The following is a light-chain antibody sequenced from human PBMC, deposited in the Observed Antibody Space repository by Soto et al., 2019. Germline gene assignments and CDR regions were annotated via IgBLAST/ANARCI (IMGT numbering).Light chain of an antibody. CDR3: QHYNGYPYT. V-gene: IGKV1-5*01. CDR2: DAS. CDR1: QSIDNW. Sequence: DIQMTQSPSPLSASIGDRVTITCRASQSIDNWLDWYQQKPGKAPQLLIYDASRLKTGVPSRFTGSGSGTEFTLTINTLQADDSATYFCQHYNGYPYTFGPGTKVEIK. J-gene: IGKJ2*01.